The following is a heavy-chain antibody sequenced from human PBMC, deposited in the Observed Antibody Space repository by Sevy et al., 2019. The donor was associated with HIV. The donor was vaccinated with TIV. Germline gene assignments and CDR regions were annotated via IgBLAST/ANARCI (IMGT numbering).Heavy chain of an antibody. CDR2: IIPILGTV. Sequence: ASVKVSCKASGGTFSSYGISWVRQAPGQGLEWMGGIIPILGTVNYAQKFQGRVTITADESTKTAYMELRSLRSEDTAVYYCARWGGNGWYYFDYWGQETLVTVSS. CDR1: GGTFSSYG. D-gene: IGHD6-19*01. V-gene: IGHV1-69*13. CDR3: ARWGGNGWYYFDY. J-gene: IGHJ4*02.